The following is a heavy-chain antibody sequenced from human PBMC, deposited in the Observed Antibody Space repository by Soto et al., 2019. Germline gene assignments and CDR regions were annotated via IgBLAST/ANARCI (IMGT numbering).Heavy chain of an antibody. J-gene: IGHJ5*02. CDR1: GGTFSSYA. Sequence: QVQLVQSGAEVKKPGSSVKVSCKASGGTFSSYAISWVRQAPGQGLEWMGGIIPIFGTANYAQKFQGRVTITADESTSTAYMELSSLRSEDTAVYYCARVITIFGVVILGGWFDPWGQGTLVTVSS. CDR3: ARVITIFGVVILGGWFDP. D-gene: IGHD3-3*01. V-gene: IGHV1-69*01. CDR2: IIPIFGTA.